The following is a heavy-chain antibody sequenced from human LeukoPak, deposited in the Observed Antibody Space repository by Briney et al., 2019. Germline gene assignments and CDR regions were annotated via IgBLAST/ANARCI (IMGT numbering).Heavy chain of an antibody. CDR1: GFTFSNYA. CDR3: ATSRSGLYYVFDY. V-gene: IGHV3-23*01. CDR2: ISGSGGSA. J-gene: IGHJ4*02. D-gene: IGHD3-16*01. Sequence: GGSLRLSCAASGFTFSNYAMSWVRQAPGKGLEWVSGISGSGGSASYADSVKGRFTISSDNSKNTLYLQMNSLRAEDTAVYYCATSRSGLYYVFDYWGRGTLVTVSS.